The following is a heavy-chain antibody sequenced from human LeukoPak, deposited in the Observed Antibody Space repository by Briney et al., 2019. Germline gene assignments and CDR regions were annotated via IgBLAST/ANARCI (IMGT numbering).Heavy chain of an antibody. CDR1: GFTFSSYA. Sequence: GRSLRLSCAASGFTFSSYAMHWVRQAPGKGLEWVAVISYDGSNEYYADSVKGRFTISRDNSKNTLYLQMNSLRAEDTAVYYCASYVTNVHDFDYWSQGTLVTVSS. CDR2: ISYDGSNE. J-gene: IGHJ4*02. V-gene: IGHV3-30-3*01. CDR3: ASYVTNVHDFDY. D-gene: IGHD3-16*01.